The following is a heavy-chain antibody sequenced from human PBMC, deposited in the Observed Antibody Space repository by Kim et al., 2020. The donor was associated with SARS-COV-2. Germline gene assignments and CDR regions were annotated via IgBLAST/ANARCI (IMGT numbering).Heavy chain of an antibody. J-gene: IGHJ4*02. V-gene: IGHV3-15*01. CDR3: TTDSGRGYSGYPALGSFDY. D-gene: IGHD5-12*01. CDR2: IKSKTDGGTT. Sequence: GGSLRLSCAASGFTFSNAWMSWVRQAPGKGLEWVGRIKSKTDGGTTDYAAPVKGRFTISRDDSKNTLYLQMNSLKTEDTAVYYCTTDSGRGYSGYPALGSFDYWGQGTLVTVSS. CDR1: GFTFSNAW.